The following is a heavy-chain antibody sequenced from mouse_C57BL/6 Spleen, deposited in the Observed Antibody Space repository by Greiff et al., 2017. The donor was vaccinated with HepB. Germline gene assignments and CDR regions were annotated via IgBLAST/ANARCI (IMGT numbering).Heavy chain of an antibody. CDR2: IDPSDSYT. J-gene: IGHJ2*01. CDR1: GYTFTSYW. D-gene: IGHD1-1*01. CDR3: ANGGGSSPFDY. V-gene: IGHV1-69*01. Sequence: VQLQQPGAELVMPGASVKLSCKASGYTFTSYWMHWVKQRPGQGLEWIGEIDPSDSYTNYNQKLKGKSTLTVDKSSSTAYMQLSSLTSEDSAVYYCANGGGSSPFDYWGQGTTLTVSS.